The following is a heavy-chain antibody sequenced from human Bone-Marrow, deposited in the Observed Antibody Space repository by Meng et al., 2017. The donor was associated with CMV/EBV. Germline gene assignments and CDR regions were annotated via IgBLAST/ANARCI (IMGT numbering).Heavy chain of an antibody. Sequence: GESLKISCAASGFTFSSYWMHWVRQAPGKGLVWLARINSDGGSTTYADSVKGRFTISRDNAKNTLYLQMHSLRAEDTAVYYCASEYCDSTTCYDYWGQGTLVTVSS. CDR1: GFTFSSYW. V-gene: IGHV3-74*01. CDR2: INSDGGST. CDR3: ASEYCDSTTCYDY. D-gene: IGHD2/OR15-2a*01. J-gene: IGHJ4*02.